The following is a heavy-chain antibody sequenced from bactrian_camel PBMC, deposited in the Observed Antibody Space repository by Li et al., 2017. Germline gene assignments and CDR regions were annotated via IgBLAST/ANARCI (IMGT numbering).Heavy chain of an antibody. CDR3: ATCGSTWDLSS. Sequence: VQLVESGGGLVQPGGSLRLSCAASGFAFGTSDMSWVRQAPGKGLEWVSAVTGGGGSTYYTDTVKGRFTISRDDAKNTVYLHLNTLKTEDMAMYYCATCGSTWDLSSWGQGTQVTVS. D-gene: IGHD6*01. J-gene: IGHJ4*01. V-gene: IGHV3S40*01. CDR1: GFAFGTSD. CDR2: VTGGGGST.